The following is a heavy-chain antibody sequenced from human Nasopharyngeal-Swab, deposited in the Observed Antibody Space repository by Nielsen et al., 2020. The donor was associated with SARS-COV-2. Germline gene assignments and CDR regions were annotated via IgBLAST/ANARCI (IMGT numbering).Heavy chain of an antibody. CDR1: AFTLRNYN. Sequence: GESLKISCSASAFTLRNYNMNWVRQAPGKGLEWVSSMSSTIFYTYYADSVKGRFTISRDNAKNSLYLQMNSLRAEDTAVYYCAKDLDCSGGSCYYYGMDVWGQGTTVTVSS. V-gene: IGHV3-21*04. CDR3: AKDLDCSGGSCYYYGMDV. CDR2: MSSTIFYT. D-gene: IGHD2-15*01. J-gene: IGHJ6*02.